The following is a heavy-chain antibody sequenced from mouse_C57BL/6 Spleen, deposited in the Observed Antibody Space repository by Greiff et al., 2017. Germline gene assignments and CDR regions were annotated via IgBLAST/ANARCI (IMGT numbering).Heavy chain of an antibody. CDR2: ISYDGSN. V-gene: IGHV3-6*01. CDR3: AREGWFDY. D-gene: IGHD3-3*01. J-gene: IGHJ2*01. CDR1: GYSITSGYY. Sequence: EVQLQESGPGLVKPSQSLSLTCSVTGYSITSGYYWNWIRQFPGNKLEWMGYISYDGSNNYNPSLKNRISITRDTSKNQFFLKLNSVTTEDTATYYCAREGWFDYWGQGTTLTVSS.